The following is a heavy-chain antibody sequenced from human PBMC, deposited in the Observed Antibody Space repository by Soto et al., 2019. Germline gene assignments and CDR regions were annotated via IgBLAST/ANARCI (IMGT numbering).Heavy chain of an antibody. CDR1: GFSFSGSA. CDR2: IRTDANTYAT. CDR3: TRRQFYYFGLDV. J-gene: IGHJ6*04. V-gene: IGHV3-73*01. D-gene: IGHD6-19*01. Sequence: GGSLRLSCAASGFSFSGSAIQWVRQAPGKGLEWVGRIRTDANTYATAYAASVTGRFTISRDDSRNTAYLQMNSLKTEDTAVYFCTRRQFYYFGLDVWGKGTTVTVSS.